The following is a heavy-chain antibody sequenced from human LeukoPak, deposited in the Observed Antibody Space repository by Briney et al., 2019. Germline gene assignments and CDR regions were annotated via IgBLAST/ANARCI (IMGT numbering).Heavy chain of an antibody. V-gene: IGHV3-7*01. D-gene: IGHD3-9*01. J-gene: IGHJ4*02. Sequence: PGGSLRLSCAASGFTFSSYWMSWVRQAPGKGLEWVANIKQDGSEKYYVDSVKGRFTISRDSAKNSLYLQMNSLRAEDTAVYYCARVGTYDILTGYLDYWGQGTLVTVSS. CDR2: IKQDGSEK. CDR3: ARVGTYDILTGYLDY. CDR1: GFTFSSYW.